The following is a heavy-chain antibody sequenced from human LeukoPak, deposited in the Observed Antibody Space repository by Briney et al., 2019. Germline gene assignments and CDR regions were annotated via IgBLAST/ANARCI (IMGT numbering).Heavy chain of an antibody. CDR2: ISGSGGST. CDR3: AKDLPYYYDS. CDR1: GFTFSSYG. J-gene: IGHJ4*02. V-gene: IGHV3-23*01. Sequence: PRRSLRLSCAASGFTFSSYGMSWVRHAPGKGLDWVSAISGSGGSTYYADSVKGRFTISRDNSKNTLYLQMNSLRAEDTAVYYCAKDLPYYYDSGGQGTLVTVSS.